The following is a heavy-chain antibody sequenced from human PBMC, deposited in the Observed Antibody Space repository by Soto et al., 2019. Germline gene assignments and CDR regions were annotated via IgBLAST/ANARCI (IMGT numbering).Heavy chain of an antibody. CDR1: GFTFSSYG. CDR2: IRGSGGRT. V-gene: IGHV3-23*01. Sequence: GGSLRLSCAASGFTFSSYGRSWVRQAPGKGLEWVSAIRGSGGRTYYADSVKGRFTISRDNSKNTLYLQMNSLRAEDTAVYYCAKDRDPIDYWGQGTLVTVSS. CDR3: AKDRDPIDY. J-gene: IGHJ4*02.